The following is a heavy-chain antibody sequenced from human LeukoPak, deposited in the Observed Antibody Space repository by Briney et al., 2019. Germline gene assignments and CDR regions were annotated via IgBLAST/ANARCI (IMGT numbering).Heavy chain of an antibody. Sequence: PSETLSLTCTVSGGSISSGGYYWSWIRQHPGKGLEWIGYIYYSGSTYYNPSLKSRVTISVDTSKNQFSLKLSSVTAADTAVYYCAREYYYGSGSLYYWGQGTLVTVSS. J-gene: IGHJ4*02. CDR3: AREYYYGSGSLYY. CDR1: GGSISSGGYY. CDR2: IYYSGST. D-gene: IGHD3-10*01. V-gene: IGHV4-31*03.